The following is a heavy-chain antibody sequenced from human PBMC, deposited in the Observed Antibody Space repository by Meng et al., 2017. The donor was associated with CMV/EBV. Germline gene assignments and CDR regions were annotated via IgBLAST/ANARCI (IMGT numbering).Heavy chain of an antibody. D-gene: IGHD2-2*01. CDR1: GFTFSNAW. J-gene: IGHJ6*02. CDR2: IKSKTDGGTP. V-gene: IGHV3-15*01. CDR3: NSFSLRQSAIVVVPTALFEGGGYYDMDV. Sequence: GESLKISCAASGFTFSNAWMSWVRQAPGKGLEWVGRIKSKTDGGTPDYAAPVKCRFTISRDDSKLTLYLQMNRLKAEDTAEYYCNSFSLRQSAIVVVPTALFEGGGYYDMDVWGQGTTVTVSS.